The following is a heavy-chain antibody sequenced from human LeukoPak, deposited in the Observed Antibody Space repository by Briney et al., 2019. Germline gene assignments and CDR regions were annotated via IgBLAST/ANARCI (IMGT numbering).Heavy chain of an antibody. D-gene: IGHD3-9*01. J-gene: IGHJ4*02. CDR1: GFTFSSYW. V-gene: IGHV3-7*01. CDR3: ASGHRYYDILTRFGVFDY. CDR2: IKQDGSEK. Sequence: PGGSLRLSCAASGFTFSSYWMSWVRQAPRKGLEWVANIKQDGSEKYYVDSVKGRFTIPRDNAKNSLYLQMNSLRAEDTAVYYCASGHRYYDILTRFGVFDYWGQGTLVTVSS.